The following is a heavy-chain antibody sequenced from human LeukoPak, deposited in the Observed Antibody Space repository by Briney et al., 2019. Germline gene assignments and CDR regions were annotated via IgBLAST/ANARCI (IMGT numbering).Heavy chain of an antibody. D-gene: IGHD2-21*02. CDR1: GYTFTSYY. V-gene: IGHV1-8*02. CDR3: ARKVTAIQNWFDP. CDR2: MNPNSGNT. J-gene: IGHJ5*02. Sequence: ASVKVSCKASGYTFTSYYMHWVRQATGQGLEWMGWMNPNSGNTGYAQKFQGRVTMTRNTSISTAYMELSSLRSEDTAVYYCARKVTAIQNWFDPWGQGTLVTVSS.